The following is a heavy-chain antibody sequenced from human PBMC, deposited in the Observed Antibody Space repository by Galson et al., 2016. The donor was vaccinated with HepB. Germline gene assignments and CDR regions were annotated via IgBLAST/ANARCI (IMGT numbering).Heavy chain of an antibody. CDR3: ARTIVSAARGAFDI. J-gene: IGHJ3*02. V-gene: IGHV4-39*07. CDR2: IYYSGST. CDR1: GGSISSRSYY. D-gene: IGHD2-2*01. Sequence: SETLSLTCTVSGGSISSRSYYWGWIRQPPGKGLEWIGSIYYSGSTNYNPSLKSRVTLPVGTSKNQFSLKLSSVTGADTAVYYCARTIVSAARGAFDIWGQGTMVTVSS.